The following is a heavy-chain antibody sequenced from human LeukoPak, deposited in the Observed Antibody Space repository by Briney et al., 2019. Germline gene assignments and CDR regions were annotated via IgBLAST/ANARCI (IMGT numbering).Heavy chain of an antibody. V-gene: IGHV4-59*02. CDR2: VYYSGST. CDR1: GGSVSGYY. Sequence: SETLSLTCVVSGGSVSGYYWGWIRQPPGRGLEWIGYVYYSGSTNYNPSFKSRITISVDTSRNQFSLQLSSVTAADTAVYYCARGPTSSLWFGDSPFFDYWGQGTLVTVSS. CDR3: ARGPTSSLWFGDSPFFDY. D-gene: IGHD3-10*01. J-gene: IGHJ4*02.